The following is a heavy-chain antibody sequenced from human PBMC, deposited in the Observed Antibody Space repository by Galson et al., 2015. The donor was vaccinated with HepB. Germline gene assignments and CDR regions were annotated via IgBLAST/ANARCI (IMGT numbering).Heavy chain of an antibody. CDR2: ISGSGGST. CDR1: GFTFSSYA. Sequence: SLRLSCAASGFTFSSYAMSWVRQAPGKGLEWVSAISGSGGSTYNADSVKGRFTISRDNSKNTLYLQMNSLRAVDTAVYFCAKGAGSRVYYYMDVWGKGTTVTVSS. D-gene: IGHD6-13*01. J-gene: IGHJ6*03. CDR3: AKGAGSRVYYYMDV. V-gene: IGHV3-23*01.